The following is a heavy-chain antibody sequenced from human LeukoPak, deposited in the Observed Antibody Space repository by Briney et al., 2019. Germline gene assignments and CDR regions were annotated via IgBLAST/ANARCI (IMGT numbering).Heavy chain of an antibody. J-gene: IGHJ5*02. CDR2: ISSSSSYI. CDR3: ARDEDHYNWFDP. Sequence: GGSLRLSCAAYGFTFSSYSMNWVRQAPGKGLEWVSSISSSSSYIYYADSVKGRFTISRDNAKNSLYLQMNSLRAEDTAVYYCARDEDHYNWFDPWGQGTLVTVSS. V-gene: IGHV3-21*01. CDR1: GFTFSSYS.